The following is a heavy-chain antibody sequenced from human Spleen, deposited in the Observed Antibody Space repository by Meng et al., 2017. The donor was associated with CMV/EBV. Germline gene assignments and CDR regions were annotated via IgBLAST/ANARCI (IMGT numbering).Heavy chain of an antibody. CDR3: ARLRSITIHIDP. J-gene: IGHJ5*02. V-gene: IGHV4-39*07. CDR2: IYYSGST. CDR1: GGSISSSSYY. Sequence: QLTLQWSGPGLVKPSEPLSLTCTVSGGSISSSSYYWGWIRQPPGKGLEWIGSIYYSGSTYYNPSLKSRVTISVDTSKNQFSLKLSSVTAADTAVYYCARLRSITIHIDPWGQGTLVTVSS. D-gene: IGHD3-3*01.